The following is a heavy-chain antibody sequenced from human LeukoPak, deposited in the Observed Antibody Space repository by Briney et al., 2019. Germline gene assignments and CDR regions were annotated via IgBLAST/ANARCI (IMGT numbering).Heavy chain of an antibody. Sequence: PGGSLRLSCAASGFTVSNNYMRWVRQAPGKGLEWVSSIYSGGATKYADSVKGPFTISRDNSKNTLYLQMNSLRPEDAAVYYCASDRAGPWGQGTLVTVSS. D-gene: IGHD3-10*01. J-gene: IGHJ5*02. CDR2: IYSGGAT. CDR1: GFTVSNNY. V-gene: IGHV3-53*01. CDR3: ASDRAGP.